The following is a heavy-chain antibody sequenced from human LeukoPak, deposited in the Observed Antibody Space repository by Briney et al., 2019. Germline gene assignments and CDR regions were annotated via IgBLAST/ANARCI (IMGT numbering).Heavy chain of an antibody. V-gene: IGHV3-30*03. CDR3: ARVVLDFWSNYFDY. CDR1: GFTFISYG. D-gene: IGHD3-3*01. CDR2: ISYDGSNR. Sequence: GGSLRLSCAASGFTFISYGMHWVRQAPGKGLEWVAVISYDGSNRYYADSVKGRFTISRDNSKNTLYLQMNSLRAEDTAVYYCARVVLDFWSNYFDYWGQGTLVTVSS. J-gene: IGHJ4*02.